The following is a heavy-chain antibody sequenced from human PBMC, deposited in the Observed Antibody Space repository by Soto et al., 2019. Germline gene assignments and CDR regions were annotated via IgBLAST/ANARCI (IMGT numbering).Heavy chain of an antibody. CDR1: GFTFRSYW. CDR3: ARGVSALNDAFDI. J-gene: IGHJ3*02. V-gene: IGHV3-74*01. D-gene: IGHD6-25*01. CDR2: INSDGSST. Sequence: EVQLVESGGGLVQPGGSLRLSCAASGFTFRSYWMHWVRQAPGKGLVWVSRINSDGSSTNYADSVKGRFTISRDNAKNTLYQQMNSLRAEDTAVYYCARGVSALNDAFDIWGQGTMVTVSS.